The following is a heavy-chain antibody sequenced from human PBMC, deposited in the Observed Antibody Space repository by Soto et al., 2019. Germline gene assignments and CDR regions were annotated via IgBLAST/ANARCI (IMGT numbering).Heavy chain of an antibody. J-gene: IGHJ6*02. Sequence: QVQLVESGGGVVQPGRSLRLSCAASGFTFSSYAMHWVRQAPGKGLEWVAVISYDGSNKYYADSVKGRFTISRDNSKNALYLQMNSLQAEDTAVYDCAREYCSSTSCYKAVDYYYYYGMDVWGQGTTVTVSS. V-gene: IGHV3-30-3*01. CDR2: ISYDGSNK. CDR1: GFTFSSYA. D-gene: IGHD2-2*02. CDR3: AREYCSSTSCYKAVDYYYYYGMDV.